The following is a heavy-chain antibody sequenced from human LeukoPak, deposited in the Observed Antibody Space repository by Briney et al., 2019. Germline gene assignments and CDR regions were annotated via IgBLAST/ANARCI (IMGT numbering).Heavy chain of an antibody. CDR3: AREAKAGGFDY. CDR1: GGSISSYY. Sequence: SETLSLTCTVSGGSISSYYWSWIRQPPGKGLEWIGYIYYSGSTNYNPSLKSRVTISVDTSKNQFSLKLSSVTAADTAVYYCAREAKAGGFDYWGQGTLVTVSS. CDR2: IYYSGST. V-gene: IGHV4-59*01. J-gene: IGHJ4*02. D-gene: IGHD2-8*02.